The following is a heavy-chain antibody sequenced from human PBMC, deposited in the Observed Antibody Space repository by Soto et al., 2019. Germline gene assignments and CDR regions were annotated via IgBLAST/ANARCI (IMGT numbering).Heavy chain of an antibody. CDR3: ARYYRGSGRYFFDY. Sequence: GGSLRLSCVASGFTFISSFMGWIRQAPGKGLEWVANINQDGGVTYYVDSVEGRFTISRDNTKDSLYLQMNSLRGEDTAIYYCARYYRGSGRYFFDYWGQGTTVTVYS. J-gene: IGHJ4*02. V-gene: IGHV3-7*03. D-gene: IGHD6-19*01. CDR1: GFTFISSF. CDR2: INQDGGVT.